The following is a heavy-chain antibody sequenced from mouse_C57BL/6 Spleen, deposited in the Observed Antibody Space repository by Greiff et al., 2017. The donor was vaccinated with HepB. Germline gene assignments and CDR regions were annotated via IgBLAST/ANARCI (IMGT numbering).Heavy chain of an antibody. V-gene: IGHV1-69*01. D-gene: IGHD2-4*01. CDR2: IDPSDSYT. CDR3: ARRGDYDGYYAMDY. CDR1: GYTFTSYW. J-gene: IGHJ4*01. Sequence: QVQLQQSGAELVMPGASVKLSCKASGYTFTSYWMHWVKQRPGQGLEWIGEIDPSDSYTNYNQKFKGKSTLTVDKSSSTAYMQLSSLTSEDSAVYYCARRGDYDGYYAMDYWGQGTSVTVSS.